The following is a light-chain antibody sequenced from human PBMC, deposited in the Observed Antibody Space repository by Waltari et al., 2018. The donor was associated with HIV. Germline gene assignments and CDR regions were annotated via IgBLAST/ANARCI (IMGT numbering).Light chain of an antibody. Sequence: QSALTQPPSASGSPGQSVTISCTGTSRDVGGYHFVSWYQQHHGKAPKLMIYEVSKRPSGVPDRFSGSKSGNTASLTVSGLQAEDEADYYCSSYAGSNNYVFGTGTKVTVL. CDR3: SSYAGSNNYV. J-gene: IGLJ1*01. CDR2: EVS. V-gene: IGLV2-8*01. CDR1: SRDVGGYHF.